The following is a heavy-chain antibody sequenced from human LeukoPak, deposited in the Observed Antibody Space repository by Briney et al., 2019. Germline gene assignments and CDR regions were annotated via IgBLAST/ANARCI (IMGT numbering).Heavy chain of an antibody. J-gene: IGHJ4*02. Sequence: WASVKVSCKASGYTFTSYDINWVRQAPGQGLEWMGIINPSGGSTSYAQKFQGRVTMTRDMSTSTVYMELSSLRSEDTAVYYCARDAKDASIAARPQYYFDYWGQGTLVTVSS. CDR2: INPSGGST. V-gene: IGHV1-46*01. CDR3: ARDAKDASIAARPQYYFDY. D-gene: IGHD6-6*01. CDR1: GYTFTSYD.